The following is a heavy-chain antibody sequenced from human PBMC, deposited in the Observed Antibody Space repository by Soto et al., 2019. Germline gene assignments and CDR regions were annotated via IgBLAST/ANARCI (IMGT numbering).Heavy chain of an antibody. J-gene: IGHJ4*02. CDR2: INHSGST. D-gene: IGHD7-27*01. CDR3: ARAPLTWDPETLDY. Sequence: SETLSLTCAVYGGSFSGYYWSWIRQPPGKGLEWIGEINHSGSTNYNPSLKSRVTISVDTSKNQFALKLSFVTAAGTAVYDCARAPLTWDPETLDYWGQGTLVTVSA. CDR1: GGSFSGYY. V-gene: IGHV4-34*01.